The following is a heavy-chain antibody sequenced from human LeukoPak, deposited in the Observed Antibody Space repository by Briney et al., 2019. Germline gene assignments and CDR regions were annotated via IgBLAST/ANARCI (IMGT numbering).Heavy chain of an antibody. Sequence: SETLSLTRTVSGGSISSYYWSWIRQPPGKGLEWIGYIYYSGSTNYNPSLKSRVTISVDTSKNQFSLNLSSVTAADTAVYYCARRMYYYDSSGYGGYWLDPWGQGTLVTVSS. V-gene: IGHV4-59*08. CDR2: IYYSGST. CDR1: GGSISSYY. D-gene: IGHD3-22*01. CDR3: ARRMYYYDSSGYGGYWLDP. J-gene: IGHJ5*02.